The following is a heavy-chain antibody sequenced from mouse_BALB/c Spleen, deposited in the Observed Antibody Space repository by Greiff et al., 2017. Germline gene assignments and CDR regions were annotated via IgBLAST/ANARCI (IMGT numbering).Heavy chain of an antibody. Sequence: EVQLVESGGGLVQPGGSRKLSCAASGFTFSSFGMHWVRQAPEKGLEWVAYISSGSSTIYYADTVKGRFTISRDNPKNTLFLQMTSLRSEDTAMYYCARGDYDFFADWGQGTLVTVSA. D-gene: IGHD2-4*01. V-gene: IGHV5-17*02. CDR2: ISSGSSTI. CDR3: ARGDYDFFAD. J-gene: IGHJ3*01. CDR1: GFTFSSFG.